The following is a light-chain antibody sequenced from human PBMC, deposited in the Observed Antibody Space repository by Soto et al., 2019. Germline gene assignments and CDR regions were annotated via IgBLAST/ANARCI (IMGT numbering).Light chain of an antibody. CDR3: QQRSNWPLT. CDR2: GAS. Sequence: IGFTQFSGTLSLSPGERATLSCRASQSVSNNYLAWYQQKPGQAPRLLIYGASNRATGIPARFSGSGSGTDFTLTISSLEPEDFAVYYCQQRSNWPLTFGGGTKVDIK. CDR1: QSVSNNY. J-gene: IGKJ4*01. V-gene: IGKV3-11*01.